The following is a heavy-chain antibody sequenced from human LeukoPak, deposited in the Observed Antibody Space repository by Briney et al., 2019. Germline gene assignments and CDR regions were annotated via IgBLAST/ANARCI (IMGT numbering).Heavy chain of an antibody. Sequence: GGSLRLSCTASGFTISSYAMHWVRQAPGKGLEWVAIISYDGSNKYYADSVKGRFTISRDNSKNTLYLQMNSLRAEDTAVYYCARVVNGPHWGQGTLVTVSS. CDR1: GFTISSYA. CDR3: ARVVNGPH. D-gene: IGHD2-2*01. CDR2: ISYDGSNK. V-gene: IGHV3-30-3*01. J-gene: IGHJ4*02.